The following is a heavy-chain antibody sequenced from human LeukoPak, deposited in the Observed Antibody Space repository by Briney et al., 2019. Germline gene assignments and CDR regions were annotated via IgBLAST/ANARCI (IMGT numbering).Heavy chain of an antibody. J-gene: IGHJ4*02. D-gene: IGHD5-12*01. CDR1: GGIFSSYA. V-gene: IGHV1-69*04. CDR2: IIPILGIA. CDR3: AREDIVATMRGYYFDY. Sequence: SVKVSCKASGGIFSSYAISWVRQAPGQGLEWMGRIIPILGIANYAQKFQGRVTITADKSTSTAYMELSSLRSEDTAVYYCAREDIVATMRGYYFDYWGQGTLVTVSS.